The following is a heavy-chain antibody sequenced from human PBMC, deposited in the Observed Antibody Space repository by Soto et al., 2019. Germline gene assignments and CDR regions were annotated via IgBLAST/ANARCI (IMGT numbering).Heavy chain of an antibody. CDR1: GFTFSSYS. CDR2: ISSSSSYI. J-gene: IGHJ6*02. CDR3: VRAARYSSSWYYYYYGMDV. Sequence: GGSLRLSCAASGFTFSSYSMNWVRQAPGKGLEWVSSISSSSSYIYYADSVKGRFTISRDNAKNSLYLQMNSLRAEDTAVYYCVRAARYSSSWYYYYYGMDVWGQGTTVTVSS. V-gene: IGHV3-21*01. D-gene: IGHD6-13*01.